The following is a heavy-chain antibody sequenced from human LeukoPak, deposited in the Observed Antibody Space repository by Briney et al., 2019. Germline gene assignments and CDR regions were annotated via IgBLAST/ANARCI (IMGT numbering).Heavy chain of an antibody. CDR1: GYTFTSNY. CDR2: ISAYNGNT. D-gene: IGHD2-2*01. CDR3: ARIAVPASANWFDP. J-gene: IGHJ5*02. V-gene: IGHV1-18*04. Sequence: ASVKVSCKAFGYTFTSNYMHWVRQAPGQGLEWMGWISAYNGNTNYAQKLQGRVTMTTDTSTSTAYMELRSLRSDDTAVYYCARIAVPASANWFDPWGQGTLVTVSS.